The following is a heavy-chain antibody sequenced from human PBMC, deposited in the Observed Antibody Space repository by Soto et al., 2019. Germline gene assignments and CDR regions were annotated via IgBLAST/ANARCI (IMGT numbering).Heavy chain of an antibody. V-gene: IGHV3-7*01. CDR1: GFTFSTYW. CDR2: IKQDGSER. CDR3: ATDSGTSDY. J-gene: IGHJ4*02. Sequence: EGSLRLSCAASGFTFSTYWMSWVRQAPGKGLEWVANIKQDGSERYYVDSVKGRFTISRDNAKNSLYLQMNSLRAEDTAVYYCATDSGTSDYWGQGTLVTVSS. D-gene: IGHD1-1*01.